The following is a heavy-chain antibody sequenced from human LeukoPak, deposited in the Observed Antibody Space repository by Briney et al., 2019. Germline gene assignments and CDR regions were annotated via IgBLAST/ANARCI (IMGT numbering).Heavy chain of an antibody. J-gene: IGHJ4*02. D-gene: IGHD5-12*01. CDR3: ASTSGYDFWDMGY. CDR2: ISYDGSNK. V-gene: IGHV3-30-3*01. Sequence: GGSLRLSCAASGFTFSNYAMHWVRQAPGRGLEWVAVISYDGSNKYYADSVKGRFTISRDNSKNTLYLQMNSLRAEDTAVYYCASTSGYDFWDMGYWGQGTLVTVSS. CDR1: GFTFSNYA.